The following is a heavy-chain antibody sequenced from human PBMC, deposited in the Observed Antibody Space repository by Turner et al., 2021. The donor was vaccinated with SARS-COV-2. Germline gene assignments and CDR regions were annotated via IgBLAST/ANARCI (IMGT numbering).Heavy chain of an antibody. CDR1: GGSLSSRSYF. CDR3: ARNSPKWYYYDSSGYYDY. V-gene: IGHV4-39*01. D-gene: IGHD3-22*01. J-gene: IGHJ4*02. CDR2: IYYSGST. Sequence: QLQLQESGPGLVKPSETLSLTCTVSGGSLSSRSYFWGWIRQPPGKGLEWFGSIYYSGSTYHNPSLKSRVTIAVDTSKNQFSLKLSSVTAADTAVYYCARNSPKWYYYDSSGYYDYWGQGTLVTVSS.